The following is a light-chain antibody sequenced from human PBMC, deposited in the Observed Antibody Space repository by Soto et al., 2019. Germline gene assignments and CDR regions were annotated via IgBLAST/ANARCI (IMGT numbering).Light chain of an antibody. Sequence: DIQMTQSPSSLSASVGDRVTITCRASQSISSYLNWYQQKPGKAPKLLIYAASSLQSGVPSRFSDSGSGTDFTLTISSLQPEDFATYYCQQSYSTPGTFGGGTKVDIK. CDR3: QQSYSTPGT. CDR1: QSISSY. CDR2: AAS. J-gene: IGKJ4*01. V-gene: IGKV1-39*01.